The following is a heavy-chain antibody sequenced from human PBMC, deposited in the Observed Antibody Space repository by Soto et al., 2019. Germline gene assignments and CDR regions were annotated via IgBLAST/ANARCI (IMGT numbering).Heavy chain of an antibody. D-gene: IGHD3-3*01. V-gene: IGHV1-8*01. J-gene: IGHJ4*02. Sequence: ASVKVSCKASGYTFTSYDINWVRQATGQGLEWMGWMNPNSGNTGYAQKFQGRVTMTRNTSISTAHMELSSLRSEDTAVYYCARGNRGYYDFWSGPNYFDYWGQGTLVTVSS. CDR2: MNPNSGNT. CDR3: ARGNRGYYDFWSGPNYFDY. CDR1: GYTFTSYD.